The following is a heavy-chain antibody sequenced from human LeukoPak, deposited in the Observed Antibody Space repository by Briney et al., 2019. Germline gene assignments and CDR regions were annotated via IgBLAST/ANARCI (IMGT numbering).Heavy chain of an antibody. D-gene: IGHD6-13*01. CDR2: ISDSGST. Sequence: SETLSLTCSVSGVSVSSYSWSWIRQPPGKGLEYFGHISDSGSTTYNPSLKSRVSISVDTSKNQFSLKLRFATAADTAVYYCARVWGGSWYFDYWGQGTLVSVSS. J-gene: IGHJ4*02. CDR1: GVSVSSYS. CDR3: ARVWGGSWYFDY. V-gene: IGHV4-59*08.